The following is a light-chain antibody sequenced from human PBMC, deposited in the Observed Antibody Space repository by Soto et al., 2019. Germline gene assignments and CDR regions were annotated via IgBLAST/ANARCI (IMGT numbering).Light chain of an antibody. CDR1: QSLVYSDGNSY. CDR2: KVS. J-gene: IGKJ1*01. V-gene: IGKV2-30*01. CDR3: MEGTHWPRT. Sequence: DVVMTQSPLSLPVTLGQPASISCRSSQSLVYSDGNSYLTWFQQRPGQSPRRLIYKVSNRDSGVPDRFSGSGSCTDFTLEISRVEAEDVGIYYCMEGTHWPRTFGQGTKVEIK.